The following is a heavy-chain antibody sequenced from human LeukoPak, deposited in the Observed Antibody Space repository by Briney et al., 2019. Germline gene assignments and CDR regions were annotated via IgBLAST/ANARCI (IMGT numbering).Heavy chain of an antibody. CDR3: ARDGGGKYGMDV. J-gene: IGHJ6*04. V-gene: IGHV3-21*01. D-gene: IGHD3-16*01. CDR1: GFTFSSYS. Sequence: PGGSLRLSGAASGFTFSSYSMNWVRQAPGTGLEWVSSISSSSSYIYYADSVKGRFTISRDNAKNSLYLQMNSLRAEDTAVYYCARDGGGKYGMDVWGKGTTVTVSS. CDR2: ISSSSSYI.